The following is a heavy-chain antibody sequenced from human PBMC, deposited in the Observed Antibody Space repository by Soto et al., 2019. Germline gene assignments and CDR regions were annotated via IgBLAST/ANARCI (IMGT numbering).Heavy chain of an antibody. D-gene: IGHD6-25*01. CDR3: ARERRLSRDAFDI. V-gene: IGHV3-21*01. J-gene: IGHJ3*02. Sequence: GGSLRLSCAASGFTFSSYSMNWVRQAPGKGLEWVSSISSSSSYIYYADSVKGRFTISRDNAKNSLYLQMNSLRAEGTAVYYCARERRLSRDAFDIWGQGTMVTVSS. CDR1: GFTFSSYS. CDR2: ISSSSSYI.